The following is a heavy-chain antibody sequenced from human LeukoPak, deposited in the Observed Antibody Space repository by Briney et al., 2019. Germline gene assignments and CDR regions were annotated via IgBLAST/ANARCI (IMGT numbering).Heavy chain of an antibody. D-gene: IGHD3-22*01. J-gene: IGHJ4*02. CDR1: GFTFSSYG. Sequence: GRSLRLSCAASGFTFSSYGMHWVRQAPGKGLEWVAVISYDGSNKYYADSVKGRFTISRDNSKNTLYLQMNSLRAEDTAVYYCAKPDYDSSGYSFDYWGQATLVTVSS. V-gene: IGHV3-30*18. CDR2: ISYDGSNK. CDR3: AKPDYDSSGYSFDY.